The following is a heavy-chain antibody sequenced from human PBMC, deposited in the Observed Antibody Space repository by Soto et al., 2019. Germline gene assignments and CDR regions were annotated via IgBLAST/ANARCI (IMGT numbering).Heavy chain of an antibody. Sequence: EGQLLESGGGLVQPGGSLRLSCAASGFKFGSYAMTWVRQAAGTGLEWLSSISSDGGSTFYADSLTGRFTISRDNSKNSLYLQITSLRAADTGVYFCLRTWFDPWGQGTQVIVSS. CDR1: GFKFGSYA. J-gene: IGHJ5*02. D-gene: IGHD1-7*01. CDR3: LRTWFDP. CDR2: ISSDGGST. V-gene: IGHV3-23*01.